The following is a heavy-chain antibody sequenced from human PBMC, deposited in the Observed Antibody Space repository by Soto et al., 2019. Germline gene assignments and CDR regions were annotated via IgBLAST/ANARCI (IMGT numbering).Heavy chain of an antibody. CDR3: ATTPLTTPPYYYGMDV. J-gene: IGHJ6*02. CDR1: GGTFSSYA. V-gene: IGHV1-69*06. D-gene: IGHD4-17*01. Sequence: QVQLVQSGAEVKKPGSSVKVSCKASGGTFSSYAISWVRQAPGQGLEWMGGTIPIFGTANYAQKFQGRVTITADKSTSTAYMELSSLRSEDTAVYYCATTPLTTPPYYYGMDVWGQGTTVTVSS. CDR2: TIPIFGTA.